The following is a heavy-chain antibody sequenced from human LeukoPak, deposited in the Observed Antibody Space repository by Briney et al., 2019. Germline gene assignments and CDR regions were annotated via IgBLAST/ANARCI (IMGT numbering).Heavy chain of an antibody. CDR3: ARSVSGNIFSYFNY. CDR1: GGSISSSSYY. J-gene: IGHJ4*02. V-gene: IGHV4-39*07. D-gene: IGHD1-1*01. CDR2: IYYSGST. Sequence: SETLSLTCTVSGGSISSSSYYWGWIRQPPGKGLEWIGSIYYSGSTYYNPSLKSRVTISVDTSKNQFSLKLSSVTAADTAVYYCARSVSGNIFSYFNYWGQGTLVTVSS.